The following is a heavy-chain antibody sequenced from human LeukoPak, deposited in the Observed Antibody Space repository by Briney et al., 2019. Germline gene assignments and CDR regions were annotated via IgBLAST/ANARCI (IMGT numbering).Heavy chain of an antibody. Sequence: GGPLGFSGAASGFTFGTYWMSWFGQAPGKGLEWVANIKQDGSEKYYVDSVKGRFTISRDNAKNSLYLQMNSLRAEDTAMYYCARDSAGNDYWGQGTLVTVSS. CDR3: ARDSAGNDY. D-gene: IGHD6-13*01. V-gene: IGHV3-7*01. J-gene: IGHJ4*02. CDR2: IKQDGSEK. CDR1: GFTFGTYW.